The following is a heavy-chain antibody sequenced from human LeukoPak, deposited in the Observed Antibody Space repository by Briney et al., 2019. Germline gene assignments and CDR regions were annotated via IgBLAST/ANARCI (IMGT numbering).Heavy chain of an antibody. D-gene: IGHD4-17*01. J-gene: IGHJ4*02. V-gene: IGHV4-59*12. CDR2: IFHSGST. CDR3: ARGPGYGDYAGFF. Sequence: PSETLSLTCNVSGGSISSYYWSWIRQPPGKGLEWIGYIFHSGSTNYNPSLKSRVTISVDTSKNQFSLKLSSVTAADTAVYYCARGPGYGDYAGFFWGQGTLVTVSS. CDR1: GGSISSYY.